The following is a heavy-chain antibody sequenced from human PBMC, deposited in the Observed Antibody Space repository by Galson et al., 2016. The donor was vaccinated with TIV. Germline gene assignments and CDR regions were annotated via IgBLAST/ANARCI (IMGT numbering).Heavy chain of an antibody. J-gene: IGHJ6*01. Sequence: MHWVRQAPGKGLEWVASIGNDGVDKHADSVKGRFTISRDNSKSTLYLHLSSLRADDTAVYYCAKKGGLDVWGQGTTVTVSS. CDR3: AKKGGLDV. V-gene: IGHV3-30*02. CDR2: IGNDGVDK.